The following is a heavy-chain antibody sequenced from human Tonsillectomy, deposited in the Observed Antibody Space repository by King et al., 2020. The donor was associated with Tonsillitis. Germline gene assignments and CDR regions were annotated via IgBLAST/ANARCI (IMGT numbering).Heavy chain of an antibody. V-gene: IGHV1-69*04. CDR3: ARGRYDSSGFILGF. CDR1: GGTFSSHA. Sequence: QLVQSGAEVKKPGSSVKVSCKVSGGTFSSHAITWVRQAPGQGLEWMGRIIPIIGIGNYAQKFQGRVTITADKSTSTAYMELSSLRSDDTAVYYCARGRYDSSGFILGFWGQGNLVTVSS. CDR2: IIPIIGIG. J-gene: IGHJ4*02. D-gene: IGHD3-22*01.